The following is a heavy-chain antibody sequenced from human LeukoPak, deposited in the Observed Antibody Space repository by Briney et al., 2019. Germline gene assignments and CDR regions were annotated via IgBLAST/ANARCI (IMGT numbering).Heavy chain of an antibody. CDR3: AREMGAISYFDY. CDR1: GGSVSSGSYY. V-gene: IGHV4-61*01. J-gene: IGHJ4*02. Sequence: SETLSLTCTVSGGSVSSGSYYWSWIRQPPGKGLEWIGYIYYSGSTNYNPSLKSRVTISVDTSKNQFSLKLSSVSAADTAVYYCAREMGAISYFDYWGQGTLVTVSS. CDR2: IYYSGST. D-gene: IGHD1-26*01.